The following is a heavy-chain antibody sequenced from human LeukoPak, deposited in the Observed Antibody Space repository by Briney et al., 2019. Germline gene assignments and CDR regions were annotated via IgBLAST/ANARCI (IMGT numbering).Heavy chain of an antibody. Sequence: VASVKVSCKASGGTFSSYAISWVRQAPGQGLEWMGGIIPIFGTANYAQKFQGRVTITTDESTSTAYMELSSLRSEDTAVYYCARGRGPYYCYMDVWGKGTTVTVSS. CDR3: ARGRGPYYCYMDV. CDR1: GGTFSSYA. V-gene: IGHV1-69*05. J-gene: IGHJ6*03. CDR2: IIPIFGTA.